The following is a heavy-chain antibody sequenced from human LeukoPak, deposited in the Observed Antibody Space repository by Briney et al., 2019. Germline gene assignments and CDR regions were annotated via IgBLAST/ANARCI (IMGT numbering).Heavy chain of an antibody. J-gene: IGHJ4*02. D-gene: IGHD2-15*01. CDR1: GFTFSSYG. CDR3: AKDQARMSLVVAATPGFDY. V-gene: IGHV3-30*18. Sequence: GRSLRLSCAASGFTFSSYGMHWVRQAPGKGLEWVAVISYDGSNKYYADSVKGRFTISRDNSKNTLYPQMNSLRAEDTAVYYCAKDQARMSLVVAATPGFDYWGQGTLVTVSS. CDR2: ISYDGSNK.